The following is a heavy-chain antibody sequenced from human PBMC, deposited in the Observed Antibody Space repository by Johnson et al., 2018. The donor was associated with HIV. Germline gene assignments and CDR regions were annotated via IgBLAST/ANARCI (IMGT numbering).Heavy chain of an antibody. CDR1: GFSFDDYA. Sequence: EVQLVESGGGMVQPGRSMRLSCAASGFSFDDYAMHWVRQAPGKGLEWVSGISWNSGSIGYADSVTGRFTISRDNAKNSLYLQMNSLRVESTALYYCAKGGGYDPYDAFDIWGQGTMVTVSS. D-gene: IGHD5-12*01. V-gene: IGHV3-9*01. CDR2: ISWNSGSI. J-gene: IGHJ3*02. CDR3: AKGGGYDPYDAFDI.